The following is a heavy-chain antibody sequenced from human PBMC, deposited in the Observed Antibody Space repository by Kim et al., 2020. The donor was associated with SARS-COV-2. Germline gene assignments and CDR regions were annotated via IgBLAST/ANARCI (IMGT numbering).Heavy chain of an antibody. D-gene: IGHD3-22*01. J-gene: IGHJ6*02. CDR1: GFTFSSYW. V-gene: IGHV3-7*01. CDR3: ARDQDDSSGYYYYYYGMDV. Sequence: GGSLRLSCAASGFTFSSYWMSWVRQAPGKGLEWVANIKQDGSEKYYVDSVKGRFTISRDNAKNSLYLQMNSLRAEDTAVYYCARDQDDSSGYYYYYYGMDVWGQGTTVTVSS. CDR2: IKQDGSEK.